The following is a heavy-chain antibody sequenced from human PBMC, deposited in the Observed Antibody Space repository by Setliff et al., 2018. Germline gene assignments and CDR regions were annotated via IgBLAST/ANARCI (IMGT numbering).Heavy chain of an antibody. CDR1: GDSISGGDYY. Sequence: PSETLSLTCTVSGDSISGGDYYWTWIRQPAGKRLEWIGRVYNSGTTYNAFFASRVTMSIDTSKNQFSLKLTSATAADTAVYYCARWHYYDNGATYAFDIWGQGTLVTVSS. D-gene: IGHD3-22*01. CDR3: ARWHYYDNGATYAFDI. V-gene: IGHV4-61*10. CDR2: VYNSGTT. J-gene: IGHJ3*02.